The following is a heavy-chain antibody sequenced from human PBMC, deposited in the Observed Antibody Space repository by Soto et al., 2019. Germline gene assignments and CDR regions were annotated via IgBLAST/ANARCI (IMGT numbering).Heavy chain of an antibody. CDR3: ARDGSILLGFVDV. Sequence: QVQLQESGPGLVKPSQTLSLTCTVSGGSISSGGYYWSWIRQHPGKGLEWNGYIYYSGSTYYNPSLKIRVTISVDTSKNQFSLKLSSVTAADTAVYYCARDGSILLGFVDVWGQGTTVTVSS. V-gene: IGHV4-31*03. D-gene: IGHD3-10*01. J-gene: IGHJ6*02. CDR1: GGSISSGGYY. CDR2: IYYSGST.